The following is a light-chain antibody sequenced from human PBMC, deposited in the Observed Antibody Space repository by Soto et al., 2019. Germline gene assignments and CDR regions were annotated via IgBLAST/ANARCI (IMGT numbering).Light chain of an antibody. Sequence: EIVLTQSPGTLSLSPGGRATLSCRASETVSSGSLAWYQQKPGQAPRLVIYGASSRATGIPDRFSGSGSGTEFTLYISRLEPEDFAVYFCQQYGSSPFTFGGGTKVDIK. J-gene: IGKJ4*01. V-gene: IGKV3-20*01. CDR2: GAS. CDR3: QQYGSSPFT. CDR1: ETVSSGS.